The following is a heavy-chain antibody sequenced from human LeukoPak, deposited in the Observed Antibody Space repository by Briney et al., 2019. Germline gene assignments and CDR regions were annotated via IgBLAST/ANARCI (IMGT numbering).Heavy chain of an antibody. D-gene: IGHD3-10*01. Sequence: GGSLRLPCAASGFTFSSYEMNWVRQAPGKGLEWVSYISSSGSTIYYADSVKGRFTISRDNAKNSLYLQMNSLRAEDTAVYYCARLLWFGVGKGGMDVWGKGTTVTVSS. V-gene: IGHV3-48*03. CDR3: ARLLWFGVGKGGMDV. CDR1: GFTFSSYE. CDR2: ISSSGSTI. J-gene: IGHJ6*04.